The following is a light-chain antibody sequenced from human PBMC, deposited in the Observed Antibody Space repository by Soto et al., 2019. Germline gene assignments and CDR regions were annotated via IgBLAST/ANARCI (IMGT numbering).Light chain of an antibody. V-gene: IGKV3-20*01. Sequence: EIVLTQSPDTLSLSPGDRATLSCRASQTVIHNHLAWHQQKPGQTPRLLVYGASSRATGIPDRFSASGSGTDFTLTISRLEPEDFAVYFCQQYSSSPVTFGQGTKVDIK. CDR2: GAS. CDR3: QQYSSSPVT. J-gene: IGKJ1*01. CDR1: QTVIHNH.